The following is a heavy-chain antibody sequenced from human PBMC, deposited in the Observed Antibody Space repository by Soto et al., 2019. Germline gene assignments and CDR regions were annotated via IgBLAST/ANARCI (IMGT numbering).Heavy chain of an antibody. CDR2: ISPYNGNT. D-gene: IGHD3-9*01. V-gene: IGHV1-18*01. CDR3: ARGYYDILTGEYPNYYYGMDV. CDR1: GYTFTSYG. Sequence: QVQLVQSGAEVKKPGASVKVSCKASGYTFTSYGISWVRQAPGQGLEWMGWISPYNGNTNYAQKVQGRVTMTTDTSTSTVYMELSSLRSEDTAVYYCARGYYDILTGEYPNYYYGMDVWGQGTTVAVSS. J-gene: IGHJ6*02.